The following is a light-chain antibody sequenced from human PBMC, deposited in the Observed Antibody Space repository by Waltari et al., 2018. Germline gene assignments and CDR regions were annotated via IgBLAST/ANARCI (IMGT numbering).Light chain of an antibody. CDR2: AYS. Sequence: QSVLTQPPSVSGAPGQTVTISCAGSSSNIGAGYDVHWYQQLPGAALKLLIYAYSSRPSGVPDRFYGSKSGTSASLAINGLQPEDEADYYCQSYDSALSAVFGGGTKVTVL. CDR1: SSNIGAGYD. J-gene: IGLJ3*02. CDR3: QSYDSALSAV. V-gene: IGLV1-40*01.